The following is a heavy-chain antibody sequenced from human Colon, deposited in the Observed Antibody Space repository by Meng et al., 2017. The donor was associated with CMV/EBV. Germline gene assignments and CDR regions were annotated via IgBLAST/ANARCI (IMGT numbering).Heavy chain of an antibody. CDR1: GFTFSTYA. J-gene: IGHJ5*02. CDR3: ARDGYYGA. CDR2: ISSGGST. Sequence: GESLKISCAASGFTFSTYAMHWVRQAPGKGLEYVSVISSGGSTYYADSVQGRFTISRDNSKNTLYLQMNSLRAEDTAVYYCARDGYYGAWGQGTLVTVSS. D-gene: IGHD3-10*01. V-gene: IGHV3-66*02.